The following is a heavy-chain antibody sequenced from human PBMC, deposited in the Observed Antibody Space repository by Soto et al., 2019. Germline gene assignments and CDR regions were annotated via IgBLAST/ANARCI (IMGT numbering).Heavy chain of an antibody. J-gene: IGHJ4*02. CDR2: TSDTGGDS. Sequence: VGSLRLSCEASGFTFINYAMSWVRQAPGKGLEWVASTSDTGGDSYYADSMDGRFTISRDNSKNTLYLQIKSLRAEDTAVYYCVRDLYRSATMPCLDHWGQGTLVTV. CDR1: GFTFINYA. CDR3: VRDLYRSATMPCLDH. V-gene: IGHV3-23*01. D-gene: IGHD1-1*01.